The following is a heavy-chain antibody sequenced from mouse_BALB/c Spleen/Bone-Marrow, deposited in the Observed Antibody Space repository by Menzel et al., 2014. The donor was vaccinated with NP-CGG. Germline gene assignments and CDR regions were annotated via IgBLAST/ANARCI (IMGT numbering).Heavy chain of an antibody. CDR2: INPSNGGT. Sequence: QVQLQQSGAELVKPGASVKLSCKASGYTFTSYYMYWVKRRPGQGLEWIGEINPSNGGTNFNEKFKSKATLTVDKSFSTAYMQLSSLTSEDSAVYYCTRSYYGNYFDVWGAGTTVTVSS. D-gene: IGHD2-1*01. CDR3: TRSYYGNYFDV. V-gene: IGHV1S81*02. J-gene: IGHJ1*01. CDR1: GYTFTSYY.